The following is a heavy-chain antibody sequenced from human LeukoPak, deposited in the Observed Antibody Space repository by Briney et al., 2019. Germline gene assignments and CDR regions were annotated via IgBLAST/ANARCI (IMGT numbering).Heavy chain of an antibody. CDR3: ARLYYGGSYFFDY. J-gene: IGHJ4*02. CDR2: IYYSGST. D-gene: IGHD1-26*01. Sequence: KASETLSLTCTVSGDSISSYYWSWIRQPPGKGLEWIGYIYYSGSTNYNPSLKSRVTISVDTSKNQFSLKLSSVTAADTAVYYCARLYYGGSYFFDYWGQGTLVTVSS. CDR1: GDSISSYY. V-gene: IGHV4-59*08.